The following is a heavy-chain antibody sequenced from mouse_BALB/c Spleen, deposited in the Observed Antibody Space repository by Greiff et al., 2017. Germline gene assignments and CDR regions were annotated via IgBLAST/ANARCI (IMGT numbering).Heavy chain of an antibody. D-gene: IGHD1-1*01. CDR3: ARGGTTVYFDY. CDR1: GYTFTSYT. Sequence: QVQLKQSGAELARPGASVKMSCKASGYTFTSYTMHWVKQRPGQGLEWIGYINPSSGYTNYNQKFKDKATLTADKSSSTAYMQLSSLTSEDSAVYYCARGGTTVYFDYWGQGTTLTVSS. CDR2: INPSSGYT. J-gene: IGHJ2*01. V-gene: IGHV1-4*01.